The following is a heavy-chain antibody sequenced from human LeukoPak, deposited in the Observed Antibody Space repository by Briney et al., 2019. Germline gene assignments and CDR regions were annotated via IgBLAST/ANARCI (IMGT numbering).Heavy chain of an antibody. D-gene: IGHD1-14*01. J-gene: IGHJ4*02. CDR3: ARRRTTNYYDY. V-gene: IGHV1-2*02. CDR2: IGPNSGAT. Sequence: ASVTVSFKSSVYIFIYYYLHWVRQAPGQGREWMAWIGPNSGATKSAAKFQGRLTLTTDTSINTAYMELSSLTFDDMAVYYCARRRTTNYYDYWGQGTLVTVSS. CDR1: VYIFIYYY.